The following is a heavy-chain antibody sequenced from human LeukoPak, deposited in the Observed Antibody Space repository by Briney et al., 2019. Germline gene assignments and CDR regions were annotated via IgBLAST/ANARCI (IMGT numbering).Heavy chain of an antibody. CDR2: IYHSGST. Sequence: SETLSLTCTVSGGSISNYYWSWIRQPPGKGLEWIGYIYHSGSTNYNPSLKSRVTISVDTSKNQFSLKLSSVTAADTAVYYCARGPSGVSMDYWGQGTLVTVSS. J-gene: IGHJ4*02. CDR1: GGSISNYY. D-gene: IGHD2-21*01. CDR3: ARGPSGVSMDY. V-gene: IGHV4-59*12.